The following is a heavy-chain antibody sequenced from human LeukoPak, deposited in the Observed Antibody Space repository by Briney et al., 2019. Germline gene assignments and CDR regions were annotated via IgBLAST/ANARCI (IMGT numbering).Heavy chain of an antibody. V-gene: IGHV4-59*05. D-gene: IGHD3-22*01. CDR1: GGSISSYY. Sequence: SETLSLTCTVSGGSISSYYWSWIRQPPGKGLEWIGSIYYSGSTYYNPSLKSRVTISVDTSKNQFSLKLSSVTAADTAVYYCARHGGDYYDSSGYYNYWGQGTLVTVSS. J-gene: IGHJ4*02. CDR3: ARHGGDYYDSSGYYNY. CDR2: IYYSGST.